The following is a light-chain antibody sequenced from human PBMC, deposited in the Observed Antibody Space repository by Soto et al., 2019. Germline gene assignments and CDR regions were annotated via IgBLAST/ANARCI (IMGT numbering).Light chain of an antibody. CDR2: GAS. Sequence: EIVMTQSPATLSLSPGEKATLSYKARQSVSRNLAWYQQKPGQAPGLLIYGASTRATGIPARFSGSGSGTEFTLTISSLQSEDFAVYYCQQYNNWPRAFGQGTKV. V-gene: IGKV3-15*01. CDR3: QQYNNWPRA. J-gene: IGKJ1*01. CDR1: QSVSRN.